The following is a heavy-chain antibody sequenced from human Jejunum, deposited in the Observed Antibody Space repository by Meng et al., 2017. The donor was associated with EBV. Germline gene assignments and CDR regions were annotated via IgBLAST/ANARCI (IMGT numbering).Heavy chain of an antibody. CDR2: INPDGRTI. D-gene: IGHD1-26*01. CDR1: GFTLSDHW. Sequence: QLVESGGDLFQPGGSLSLSCAASGFTLSDHWIHWVRQAPGEGLMWVSRINPDGRTINYGDSVKGRFTISRDNAKNTVYLQMNSLRAEDTAVYYCTRAGYYRFDYWGQGALVTVSS. V-gene: IGHV3-74*01. CDR3: TRAGYYRFDY. J-gene: IGHJ4*02.